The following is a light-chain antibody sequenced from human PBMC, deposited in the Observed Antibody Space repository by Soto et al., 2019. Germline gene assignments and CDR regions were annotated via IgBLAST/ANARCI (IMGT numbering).Light chain of an antibody. J-gene: IGLJ2*01. V-gene: IGLV2-14*03. Sequence: QSALTQPASVSGSPGQSITISCTGTSSDVGSYPYVSWYQQHPGNAPKLMIYDVNSRPSGVSSRFSGSKSDNTASLTISGLQAEDDAHYYCSSYTTSSTVVFGGGTKLTVL. CDR3: SSYTTSSTVV. CDR1: SSDVGSYPY. CDR2: DVN.